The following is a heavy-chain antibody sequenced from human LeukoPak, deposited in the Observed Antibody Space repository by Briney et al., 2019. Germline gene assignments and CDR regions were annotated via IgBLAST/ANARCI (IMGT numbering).Heavy chain of an antibody. CDR1: GYTFTSYY. CDR3: ARETSSGWSYYFDY. D-gene: IGHD6-19*01. V-gene: IGHV1-46*01. Sequence: ASVKVSCKASGYTFTSYYMHWVRQAPGQGLEWMGIINPSGGSTSYAQKFQGRVTMTRDTSISTAYMELSRLRSDDTAVYYCARETSSGWSYYFDYWGQGTLVTVSS. CDR2: INPSGGST. J-gene: IGHJ4*02.